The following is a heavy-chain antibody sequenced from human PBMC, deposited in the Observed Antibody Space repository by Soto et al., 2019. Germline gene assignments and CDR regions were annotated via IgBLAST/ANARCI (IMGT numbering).Heavy chain of an antibody. CDR3: VIDISESGVGELDH. CDR2: IRSKTSGEIR. CDR1: GFTFIYAW. J-gene: IGHJ4*02. Sequence: EVQVVETGGGLVKPGESLRLSCAASGFTFIYAWMTWDRQAPGKGLEWVGRIRSKTSGEIRDYAAPVKGRFTISRDDSTNTVYLQMNSLKTEDTAVYYCVIDISESGVGELDHWGQGTQVTVSS. D-gene: IGHD3-3*01. V-gene: IGHV3-15*01.